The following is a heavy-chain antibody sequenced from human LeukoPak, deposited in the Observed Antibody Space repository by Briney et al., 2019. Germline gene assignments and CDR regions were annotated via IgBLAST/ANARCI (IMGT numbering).Heavy chain of an antibody. D-gene: IGHD2/OR15-2a*01. CDR1: GFSFSSNA. CDR2: ISGGGYSS. Sequence: GGSLRLSCAASGFSFSSNAMGWVRQAPGKGLEWVSAISGGGYSSYYGVSVKCRCTISKDNSKNTLYLQMNNLKAEGTAVYYITKEGLRVGSTTYYFDYWGQGTLVTVSS. V-gene: IGHV3-23*01. CDR3: TKEGLRVGSTTYYFDY. J-gene: IGHJ4*02.